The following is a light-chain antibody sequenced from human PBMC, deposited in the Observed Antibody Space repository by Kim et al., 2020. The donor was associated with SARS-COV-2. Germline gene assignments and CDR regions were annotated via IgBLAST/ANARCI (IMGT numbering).Light chain of an antibody. J-gene: IGLJ1*01. CDR1: SSNIGSNT. CDR3: AAWDDSLNGPV. CDR2: SNN. Sequence: EPTQPPSASGTPGQRVTISCSGSSSNIGSNTVNWYQQLPGTAPKLLIYSNNQRPSGVPDRFSGSKSGTSASLAISGLQSEDEADYYCAAWDDSLNGPVFGTGTKVTVL. V-gene: IGLV1-44*01.